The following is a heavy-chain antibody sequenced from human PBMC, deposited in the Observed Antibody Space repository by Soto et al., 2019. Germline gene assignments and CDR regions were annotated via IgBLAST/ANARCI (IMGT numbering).Heavy chain of an antibody. V-gene: IGHV1-18*04. CDR3: ARKPHYYDSSGYLFDY. Sequence: GASVKVSCKASGYTFTSYGISWVRQAPGQGLEWMGWISAYNGNTNYAQKLPGRVTMTTDTSTSTAYMELRSLRSDDTAVYYCARKPHYYDSSGYLFDYPGQGPLVTLSS. CDR2: ISAYNGNT. CDR1: GYTFTSYG. D-gene: IGHD3-22*01. J-gene: IGHJ4*02.